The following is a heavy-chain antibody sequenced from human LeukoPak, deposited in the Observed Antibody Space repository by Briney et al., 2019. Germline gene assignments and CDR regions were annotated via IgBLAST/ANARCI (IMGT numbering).Heavy chain of an antibody. CDR1: GGSISSYC. V-gene: IGHV4-4*07. CDR2: IYTSGST. Sequence: PSETLSLTCTVSGGSISSYCWSWIRQPAGKGLEWIGRIYTSGSTNYNPSLKSRVTMSVDTSKNQFSLKLSSVTAADTAVYYCARVDYYDSSGYYYAFDIWGQGTMVTVSS. D-gene: IGHD3-22*01. CDR3: ARVDYYDSSGYYYAFDI. J-gene: IGHJ3*02.